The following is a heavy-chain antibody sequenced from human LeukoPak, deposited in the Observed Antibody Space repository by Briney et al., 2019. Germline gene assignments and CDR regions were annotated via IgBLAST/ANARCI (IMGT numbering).Heavy chain of an antibody. V-gene: IGHV3-11*06. J-gene: IGHJ4*02. D-gene: IGHD2-15*01. Sequence: NPGRSLRLSCAASGFTFSDYYMSWIRQAPGKGLEWVSYISSSSSYTNYADSVKGRFTISRDNAKNSLYLQMNSLRAEDTAVYYCARGFGGGSFAFDYWGQGTLVTVSS. CDR1: GFTFSDYY. CDR3: ARGFGGGSFAFDY. CDR2: ISSSSSYT.